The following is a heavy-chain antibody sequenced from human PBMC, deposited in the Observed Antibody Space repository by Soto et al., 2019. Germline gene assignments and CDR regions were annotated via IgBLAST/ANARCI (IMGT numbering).Heavy chain of an antibody. CDR2: INAGNGNT. V-gene: IGHV1-3*01. J-gene: IGHJ6*02. CDR3: AGGLVSSSWYNGMDV. D-gene: IGHD6-13*01. CDR1: GYTFTSYA. Sequence: QVQLVQSGAEVKKPGASVKVSCKASGYTFTSYAMHWVRQDPGQRLEWMGWINAGNGNTKYSQKFQGRVTITRETSASTAYMELSSLRSEDTAVYYCAGGLVSSSWYNGMDVWGQGTTVTVSS.